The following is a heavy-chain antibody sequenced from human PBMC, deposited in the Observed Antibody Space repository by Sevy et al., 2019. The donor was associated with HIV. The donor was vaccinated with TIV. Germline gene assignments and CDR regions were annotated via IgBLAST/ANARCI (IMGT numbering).Heavy chain of an antibody. Sequence: GGSLRLSCAASGFTFSSYWMSWVRQAPGKGLEWMANIKQDGSEKYYVDSVKGRFTISRDNAKNSLYLQMNSLRAEDTAVYYCARGGSSGWYSMGYFDYWGQGTLVTVSS. CDR3: ARGGSSGWYSMGYFDY. V-gene: IGHV3-7*03. D-gene: IGHD6-19*01. J-gene: IGHJ4*02. CDR2: IKQDGSEK. CDR1: GFTFSSYW.